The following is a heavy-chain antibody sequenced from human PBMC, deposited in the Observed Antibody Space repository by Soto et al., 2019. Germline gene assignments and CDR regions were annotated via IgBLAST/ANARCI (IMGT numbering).Heavy chain of an antibody. CDR1: GFTFTSHW. J-gene: IGHJ6*02. CDR3: ARGLKNKYGMDV. CDR2: LNSDGSSR. V-gene: IGHV3-74*01. Sequence: EVQLVESGGALVQPGGSLRPSCAASGFTFTSHWMHWVRQAPGKGLVWVSRLNSDGSSRYYGDSMKGRFTISRDNANNTVYLQMNSLRDEDTAVYYCARGLKNKYGMDVWGQGTTVTVSS.